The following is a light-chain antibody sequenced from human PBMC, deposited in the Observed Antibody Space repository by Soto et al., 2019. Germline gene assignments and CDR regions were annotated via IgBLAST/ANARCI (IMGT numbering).Light chain of an antibody. V-gene: IGKV1-33*01. CDR1: QDISFF. CDR2: DAS. CDR3: QQFDTLIT. Sequence: DIQMTQSPSSLSASVVDRVTITYQASQDISFFLNWYQQKPGKAPKLLIYDASILQAGVPSRFSGGGSGTDFTFTISSLHPEDVATYYCQQFDTLITFGQGTRLEI. J-gene: IGKJ5*01.